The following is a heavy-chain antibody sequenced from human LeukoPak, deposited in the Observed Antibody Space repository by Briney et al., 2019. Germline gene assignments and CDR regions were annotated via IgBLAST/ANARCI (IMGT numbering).Heavy chain of an antibody. CDR3: VRTRNDYGDPYDAFDI. V-gene: IGHV3-23*01. CDR2: ISGSGGST. D-gene: IGHD4-17*01. Sequence: GGSLRLSCAASGFTFSSYAMSWVRQAPGKGLEWVSAISGSGGSTYCADSVKGRFTISRDNSKNTLYLQMNSLRAEDTAVYYCVRTRNDYGDPYDAFDIWGQGTMVTVSS. CDR1: GFTFSSYA. J-gene: IGHJ3*02.